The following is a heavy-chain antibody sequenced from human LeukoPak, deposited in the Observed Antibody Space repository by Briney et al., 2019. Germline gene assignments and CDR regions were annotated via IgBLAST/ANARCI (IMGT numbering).Heavy chain of an antibody. J-gene: IGHJ6*02. D-gene: IGHD3-9*01. CDR2: INPNSGGT. Sequence: GASVKVSCKASGYAFTRYNMHWVRQAPGQGLEWMGWINPNSGGTNYAQKFQGRVTMTRDMSISTAYMELSRLTSDDTAVYYCARWFTITSGDYDILTSSYHRGMDVWGQGTTVTVSS. V-gene: IGHV1-2*02. CDR1: GYAFTRYN. CDR3: ARWFTITSGDYDILTSSYHRGMDV.